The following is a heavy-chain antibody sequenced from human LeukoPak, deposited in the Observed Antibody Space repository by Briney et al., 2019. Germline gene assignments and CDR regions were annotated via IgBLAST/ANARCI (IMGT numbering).Heavy chain of an antibody. J-gene: IGHJ4*02. Sequence: GGSLRLSCAASGFTFSSYGMHWVRQAPGKGQEWVAFIRYDGSNKYYADSVKGRFTISRDNSKNTLYLQMNSLRAEDTAVYYCAKERNYGSAYFDYWGQGTLVTVSS. V-gene: IGHV3-30*02. CDR2: IRYDGSNK. CDR3: AKERNYGSAYFDY. D-gene: IGHD3-10*01. CDR1: GFTFSSYG.